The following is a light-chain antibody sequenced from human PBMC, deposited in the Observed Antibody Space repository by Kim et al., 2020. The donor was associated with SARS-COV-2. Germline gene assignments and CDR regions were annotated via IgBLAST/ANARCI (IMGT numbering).Light chain of an antibody. Sequence: EVVLTQSPGTLSLSPGERATLSCRTSQNVNSNLAWYQQKPGQAPRLLIYGASTRATGIPDRFSGSGSGTDFTLPISGLEPEDFAVYSCQQYGRLITFGQGTRLEIK. J-gene: IGKJ5*01. CDR2: GAS. V-gene: IGKV3-20*01. CDR1: QNVNSN. CDR3: QQYGRLIT.